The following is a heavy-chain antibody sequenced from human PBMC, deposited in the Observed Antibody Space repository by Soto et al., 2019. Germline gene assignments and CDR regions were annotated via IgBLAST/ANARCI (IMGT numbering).Heavy chain of an antibody. CDR1: GYTFTSYY. CDR3: ARVNSITIFGVVIGALFDD. CDR2: INPSGGST. J-gene: IGHJ5*02. D-gene: IGHD3-3*01. Sequence: ASVKVSCKASGYTFTSYYMHWVRQAPGQGLEWMGIINPSGGSTSYAQKFQGRVTMTRDTSTSIVYMELSSLRSEDTAVYYCARVNSITIFGVVIGALFDDWGQGTLVTVSS. V-gene: IGHV1-46*01.